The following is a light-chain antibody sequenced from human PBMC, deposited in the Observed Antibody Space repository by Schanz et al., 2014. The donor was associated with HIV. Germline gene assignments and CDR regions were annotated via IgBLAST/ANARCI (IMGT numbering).Light chain of an antibody. CDR1: QSVSRF. Sequence: EIVLTQSPATLSLSPGESATLSCRASQSVSRFLGWYQQKPGQAPRLLIYGASSRATGIPDRFSGSGSGTDFTLTITRLEPEDFAVYYCQLYGRSSWTFGQGTKVEF. V-gene: IGKV3-20*01. CDR2: GAS. CDR3: QLYGRSSWT. J-gene: IGKJ1*01.